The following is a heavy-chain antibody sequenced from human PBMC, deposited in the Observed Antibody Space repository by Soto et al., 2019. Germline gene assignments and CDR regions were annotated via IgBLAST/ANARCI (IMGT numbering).Heavy chain of an antibody. J-gene: IGHJ6*02. CDR1: SFTVSDNY. CDR2: TDTADRT. CDR3: ARGATYYDFWSGYYTAYDKYGMDV. Sequence: PGGSLRLSCAAFSFTVSDNYMTWDRQPPGKGLEWISVTDTADRTYYADSVEGRFTTSRDNSRNTLHLQLNSLRVDDTAVYYCARGATYYDFWSGYYTAYDKYGMDVWGQGTTVTVSS. V-gene: IGHV3-53*01. D-gene: IGHD3-3*01.